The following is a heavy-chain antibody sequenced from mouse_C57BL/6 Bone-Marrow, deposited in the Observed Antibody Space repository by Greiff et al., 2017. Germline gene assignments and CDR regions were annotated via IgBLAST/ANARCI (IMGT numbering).Heavy chain of an antibody. CDR1: GFNIKDDY. V-gene: IGHV14-4*01. D-gene: IGHD2-4*01. CDR3: TSAFDYDYPLPY. Sequence: VQLQQSGAELVRPGASVKLSCTASGFNIKDDYMHWVKQRPEQGLEWIGWIDPENGDTEYASKFQGKATITADKSSNTAYLQLSSLTSEDTAVYYCTSAFDYDYPLPYWGQGTTLTVSS. CDR2: IDPENGDT. J-gene: IGHJ2*01.